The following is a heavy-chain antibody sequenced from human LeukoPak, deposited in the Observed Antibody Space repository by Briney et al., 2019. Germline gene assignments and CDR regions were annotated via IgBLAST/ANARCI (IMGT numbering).Heavy chain of an antibody. V-gene: IGHV4-30-2*01. Sequence: SQTLSLTCAVSGGSISSGGYSWSWVRQPPGEGLEWVGYIYHSGSTYYNPSLLSRVTISLDRSKNQFSLKLSSMTAADTAVYYCASGNTGYDRDSFDTWGQGTMVTVSS. CDR1: GGSISSGGYS. J-gene: IGHJ3*02. CDR3: ASGNTGYDRDSFDT. CDR2: IYHSGST. D-gene: IGHD5-12*01.